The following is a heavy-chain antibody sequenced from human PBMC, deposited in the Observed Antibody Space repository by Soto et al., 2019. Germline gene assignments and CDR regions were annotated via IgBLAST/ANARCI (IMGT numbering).Heavy chain of an antibody. CDR1: GCTFSSYA. CDR3: ARLPSLYSTITWFDP. D-gene: IGHD6-13*01. V-gene: IGHV1-69*13. J-gene: IGHJ5*02. Sequence: GASVKVSCKASGCTFSSYAISWVRQAPGQGLEWMGGIIPIFGTANYAQKFQGRVTITADESTSTAYMELSSLRSEDTAVYYCARLPSLYSTITWFDPWGQGTLVTVSS. CDR2: IIPIFGTA.